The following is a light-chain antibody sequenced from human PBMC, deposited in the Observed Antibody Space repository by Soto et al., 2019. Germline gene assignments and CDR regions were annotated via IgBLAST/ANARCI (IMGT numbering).Light chain of an antibody. J-gene: IGLJ1*01. V-gene: IGLV2-14*01. CDR2: EVS. CDR3: SSYTTSGTRV. CDR1: TSDVGGYSF. Sequence: QSALTQPASVSGSPGQSITISCTGTTSDVGGYSFVSWYQLHPGKAPKLMTYEVSNRPSGVSNRFSGSKSGNTASLTISGLQAEDESDYYCSSYTTSGTRVFGTGTKVTVL.